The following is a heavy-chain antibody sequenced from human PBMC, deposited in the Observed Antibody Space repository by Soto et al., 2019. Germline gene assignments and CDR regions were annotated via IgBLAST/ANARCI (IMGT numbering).Heavy chain of an antibody. CDR1: GFTFSSYG. D-gene: IGHD6-19*01. CDR2: IWYDGSNK. V-gene: IGHV3-33*01. J-gene: IGHJ6*02. CDR3: ARDLAVAGLGYYYYYYGMDV. Sequence: SLRLSCAASGFTFSSYGMHWVRQAPGKGLEWVAVIWYDGSNKYYADSVKGRFTISRDNSKNTLYLQMNSLRAEDTAVYYCARDLAVAGLGYYYYYYGMDVWGQGTTVTVSS.